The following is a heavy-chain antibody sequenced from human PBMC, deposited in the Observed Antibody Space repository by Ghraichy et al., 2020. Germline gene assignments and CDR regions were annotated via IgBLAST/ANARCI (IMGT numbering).Heavy chain of an antibody. D-gene: IGHD2-15*01. CDR2: ISGSGGRI. CDR3: AKDSQCSGGTSLGHCDS. Sequence: GGSLRLSCAASGFPFSSYVMTWVRQAPGKGLEWVSSISGSGGRIYYGDSVKGRFTISRDNSKNTVYLQMNSLRAEDTALYYCAKDSQCSGGTSLGHCDSWGQGTLVTASS. CDR1: GFPFSSYV. V-gene: IGHV3-23*01. J-gene: IGHJ4*02.